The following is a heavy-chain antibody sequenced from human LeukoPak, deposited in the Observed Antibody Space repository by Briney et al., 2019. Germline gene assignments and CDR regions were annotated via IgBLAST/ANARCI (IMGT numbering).Heavy chain of an antibody. CDR3: ARAKNWNDGEAFDI. Sequence: SVTVSCKASGGTFSSYAISWVRQAPGQGLEWMGGIIPIFGTANYAQKFQGRVTITADESTSTAYMELSSLRSEDTAVYYCARAKNWNDGEAFDIWGQGTMVTVSS. J-gene: IGHJ3*02. D-gene: IGHD1-1*01. CDR2: IIPIFGTA. CDR1: GGTFSSYA. V-gene: IGHV1-69*13.